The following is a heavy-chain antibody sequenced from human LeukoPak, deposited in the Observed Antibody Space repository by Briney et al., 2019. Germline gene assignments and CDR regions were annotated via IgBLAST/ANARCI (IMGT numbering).Heavy chain of an antibody. V-gene: IGHV4-34*01. CDR2: INHSGST. CDR3: ARGRGLLGY. Sequence: SETLSLTCAVYGGSFSGHYWSWIRQPPGKGLEWIGEINHSGSTNYNPSLKSRVTTSVDTSKNQFSLKLSSVTAADTAVYYCARGRGLLGYWGQGTLVTVSS. J-gene: IGHJ4*02. D-gene: IGHD2-15*01. CDR1: GGSFSGHY.